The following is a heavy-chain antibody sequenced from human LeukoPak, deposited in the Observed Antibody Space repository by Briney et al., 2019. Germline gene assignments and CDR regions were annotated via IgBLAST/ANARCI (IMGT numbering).Heavy chain of an antibody. CDR3: AGDDPEYYYDSSGYRGSDY. V-gene: IGHV4-38-2*02. CDR1: GYSISSGYY. J-gene: IGHJ4*02. Sequence: PSETLSLTYAVSGYSISSGYYWGWIRQPPGKGLELIGSIYHSGSTYYNPSLKSRVTISVDTSKNQFSLKLSSVTAADTAVYYCAGDDPEYYYDSSGYRGSDYWGQGTLVTVSS. D-gene: IGHD3-22*01. CDR2: IYHSGST.